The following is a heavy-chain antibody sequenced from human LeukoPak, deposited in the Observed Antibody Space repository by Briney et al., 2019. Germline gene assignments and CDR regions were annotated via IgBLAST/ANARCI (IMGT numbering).Heavy chain of an antibody. J-gene: IGHJ3*02. V-gene: IGHV4-4*07. CDR3: ARDWEAYGDLPGAFDI. CDR2: IYASGST. CDR1: GGSFRSHY. D-gene: IGHD4-17*01. Sequence: SETLSLTCTVSGGSFRSHYWSWIRQPAGKGLEWVGRIYASGSTNYNPSLKSRVTMSVDTSKNQFSLKLSSMTAADTALYYCARDWEAYGDLPGAFDIWGQGKMVTVSP.